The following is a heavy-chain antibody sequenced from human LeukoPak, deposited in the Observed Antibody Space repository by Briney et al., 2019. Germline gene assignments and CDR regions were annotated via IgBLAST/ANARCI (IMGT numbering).Heavy chain of an antibody. Sequence: GGSLRVSCAASGFTFSSYAMSWVRQAPGKGLEWVSYISSSSSTKYYADSVRGRFTISRDNAKNSLYLQMNSLRDEDTAVYYCARGLDSSSWYLFDYWGQGTLVTVSS. J-gene: IGHJ4*02. D-gene: IGHD6-13*01. CDR1: GFTFSSYA. V-gene: IGHV3-48*02. CDR3: ARGLDSSSWYLFDY. CDR2: ISSSSSTK.